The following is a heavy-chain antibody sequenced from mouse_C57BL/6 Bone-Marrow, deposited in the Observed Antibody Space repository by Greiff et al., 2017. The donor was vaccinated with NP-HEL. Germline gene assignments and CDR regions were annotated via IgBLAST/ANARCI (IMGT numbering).Heavy chain of an antibody. V-gene: IGHV1-69*02. D-gene: IGHD2-4*01. J-gene: IGHJ4*01. CDR2: IDPSDNYT. CDR1: GYTFTTYW. CDR3: ARKLRHYYAMDY. Sequence: VQLQQSGAELVKPGASVKLSCKASGYTFTTYWMHWVKQRPGQGLEWIGEIDPSDNYTNYNQNFKGKATLTVDKSSSTAYMQLNSLTSEDSAVYYCARKLRHYYAMDYWGQGTSVTVSS.